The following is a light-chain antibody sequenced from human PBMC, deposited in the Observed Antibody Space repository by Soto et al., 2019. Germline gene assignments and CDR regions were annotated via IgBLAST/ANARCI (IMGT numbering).Light chain of an antibody. CDR1: QGISSY. J-gene: IGKJ3*01. Sequence: DIQLTQSPSFLSASVGDRVTITCRASQGISSYLAWYQQKPGKAPKLLIYAASTLQSGVPSRFSGSGSGTEFTLTISSLQPEDFATYYCQQLNSFPFTFALGTKVDIK. CDR3: QQLNSFPFT. V-gene: IGKV1-9*01. CDR2: AAS.